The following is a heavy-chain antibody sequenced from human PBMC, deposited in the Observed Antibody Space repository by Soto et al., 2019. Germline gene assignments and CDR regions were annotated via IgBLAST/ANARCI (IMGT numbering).Heavy chain of an antibody. CDR1: GYSFIKYT. CDR2: INGGDVDM. Sequence: QVQLVQSGAEVKKPGASVKVSCKASGYSFIKYTIHWVRQAPGQRLEWMGWINGGDVDMKFSQKFQGRVTMTRDTTASTTYMELSSLGSEDTALYYCAKDCSGASCGFDLWGQGTLVTVSS. J-gene: IGHJ4*02. V-gene: IGHV1-3*01. CDR3: AKDCSGASCGFDL. D-gene: IGHD2-15*01.